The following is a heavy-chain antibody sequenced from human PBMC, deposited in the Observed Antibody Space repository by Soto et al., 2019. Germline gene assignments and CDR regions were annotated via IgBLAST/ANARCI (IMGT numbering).Heavy chain of an antibody. D-gene: IGHD2-2*01. Sequence: QAGGSPRLSCTASGFTFSSYAMSCVRQAPGKWLEWVSAISGSGGSTYYAGSVKGWFTISRANTKNTLYLQMNSLRAEDTAVYYCASLGVIVVVPAAIQTWGQGTLVTVSS. V-gene: IGHV3-23*01. J-gene: IGHJ5*02. CDR2: ISGSGGST. CDR3: ASLGVIVVVPAAIQT. CDR1: GFTFSSYA.